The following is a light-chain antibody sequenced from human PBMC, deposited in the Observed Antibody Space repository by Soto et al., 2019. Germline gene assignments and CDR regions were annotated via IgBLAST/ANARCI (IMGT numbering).Light chain of an antibody. CDR1: SSDVGIYKY. V-gene: IGLV2-14*01. Sequence: QSVLTLRASVSGSPGQSITISCTGTSSDVGIYKYVSWYQQHPGKAPNLMIYEVANRPSGVSNRFSGSKSGNTASLTISGLQAEDDADYYCSSFTSSSTVVFGGGTKLTVL. J-gene: IGLJ2*01. CDR2: EVA. CDR3: SSFTSSSTVV.